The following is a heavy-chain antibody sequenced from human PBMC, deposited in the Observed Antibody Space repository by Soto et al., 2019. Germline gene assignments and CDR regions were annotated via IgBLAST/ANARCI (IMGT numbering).Heavy chain of an antibody. CDR1: GFTFSSYA. J-gene: IGHJ4*02. CDR3: ANYRLEWLLYFDY. CDR2: ISGSGGST. Sequence: GGSLRLSCAASGFTFSSYAMSWVRQAPGKGLEWVSAISGSGGSTYYADSVKGRFTISRDNSKNTLYLQMNSLRAEDTAVYYCANYRLEWLLYFDYWGQGTLVTVSS. D-gene: IGHD3-3*01. V-gene: IGHV3-23*01.